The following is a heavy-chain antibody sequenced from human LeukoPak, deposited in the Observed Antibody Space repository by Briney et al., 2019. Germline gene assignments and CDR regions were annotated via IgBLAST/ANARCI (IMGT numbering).Heavy chain of an antibody. CDR3: ARARSITMVRGVIGY. D-gene: IGHD3-10*01. V-gene: IGHV3-74*01. J-gene: IGHJ4*02. CDR2: LNTDGSTT. CDR1: GFTFSSYW. Sequence: PGGSLRLSCAASGFTFSSYWMHWVRQAPGKGLVWVSRLNTDGSTTSYADSVKGRFTISRDNAKNTLYLQMNSLRAEDTAVYYCARARSITMVRGVIGYWGQGTLVTVSS.